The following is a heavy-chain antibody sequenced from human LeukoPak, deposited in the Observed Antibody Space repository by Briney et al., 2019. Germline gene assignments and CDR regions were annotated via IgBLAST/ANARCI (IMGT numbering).Heavy chain of an antibody. D-gene: IGHD3-22*01. CDR1: GFTFSSYW. CDR2: IKQDGSEK. V-gene: IGHV3-7*01. CDR3: ARSEYYYDSSGYLSSSHYYYYYMDV. Sequence: PGGSLRLSCAASGFTFSSYWMSWVRQAPGKGLEWVANIKQDGSEKYYVDSVKGRFTISRDNAKNSLYLQMNSLRAEDTAVYYCARSEYYYDSSGYLSSSHYYYYYMDVWGKGTTVTISS. J-gene: IGHJ6*03.